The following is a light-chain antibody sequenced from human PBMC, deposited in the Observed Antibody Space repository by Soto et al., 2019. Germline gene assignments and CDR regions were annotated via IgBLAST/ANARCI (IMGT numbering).Light chain of an antibody. CDR1: QSISSS. CDR2: QAS. V-gene: IGKV1-5*03. Sequence: DIQMTQSPSILAASLGASVSINCGAGQSISSSLAWYQQKAGKAPNVLIHQASHLESGVPSRCSGSGSGTEFTLTISSLQPDDFATYYCQQYNSYPWTFGQGTKVDNK. CDR3: QQYNSYPWT. J-gene: IGKJ1*01.